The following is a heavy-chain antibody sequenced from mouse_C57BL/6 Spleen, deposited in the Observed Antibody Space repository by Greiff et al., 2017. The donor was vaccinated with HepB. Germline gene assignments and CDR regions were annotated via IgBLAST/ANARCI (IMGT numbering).Heavy chain of an antibody. CDR1: GFTFSSYG. CDR3: ARHPYYYGSSYVFWYFDV. J-gene: IGHJ1*03. V-gene: IGHV5-6*01. Sequence: EVKLMESGGDLVKPGGSLKLSCAASGFTFSSYGMSWVRQTPDKRLEWVATISSGGSYTYYPDSVKGRFTISRDNAKNTLYLQMSSLKSEDTAMYYCARHPYYYGSSYVFWYFDVWGTGTTVTVSS. CDR2: ISSGGSYT. D-gene: IGHD1-1*01.